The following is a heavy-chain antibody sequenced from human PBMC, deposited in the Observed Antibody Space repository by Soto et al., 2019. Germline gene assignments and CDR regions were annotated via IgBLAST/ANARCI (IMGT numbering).Heavy chain of an antibody. CDR2: ISGGGDRT. CDR3: VIKVLVSTIRLDDWYFDL. V-gene: IGHV3-23*01. J-gene: IGHJ2*01. Sequence: EVQLLESGGGLVQPGGSLRLSCVGSGFTFINYAMNWVRQAPGKGLECVSGISGGGDRTFDADSVKGRFTISRDNTKNTRNLQMNSLRADDRAVYYCVIKVLVSTIRLDDWYFDLWGRGTLVTVSS. CDR1: GFTFINYA. D-gene: IGHD2-21*02.